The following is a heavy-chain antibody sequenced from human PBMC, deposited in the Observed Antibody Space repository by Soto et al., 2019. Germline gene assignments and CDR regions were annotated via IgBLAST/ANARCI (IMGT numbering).Heavy chain of an antibody. Sequence: QVQLVESGGGVVQPGRSLRLSCAASGFTFSSYGMHWVRQAPGKGLEWVAVIWYDGSNKYYADSVKGRFTISRDNSKNTLYLQMNSLRAEDTAVYYCARGGVAVAARLYYYYGMDVWGQGTTVTVSS. J-gene: IGHJ6*02. D-gene: IGHD6-19*01. V-gene: IGHV3-33*01. CDR2: IWYDGSNK. CDR1: GFTFSSYG. CDR3: ARGGVAVAARLYYYYGMDV.